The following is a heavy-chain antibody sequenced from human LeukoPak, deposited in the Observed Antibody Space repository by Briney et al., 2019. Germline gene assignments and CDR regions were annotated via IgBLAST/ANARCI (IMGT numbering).Heavy chain of an antibody. CDR1: GYSFVSHG. D-gene: IGHD3-16*01. V-gene: IGHV1-18*01. Sequence: GASVKVSCKASGYSFVSHGFSWVRQAPGQGLECMGWINPYNGDTYYAQSLQGRLTMTTDTSTSTAYMELRSLRFDDTAIYYCARVWWSTTRRHFDHWGQGTLVTVSS. J-gene: IGHJ4*02. CDR3: ARVWWSTTRRHFDH. CDR2: INPYNGDT.